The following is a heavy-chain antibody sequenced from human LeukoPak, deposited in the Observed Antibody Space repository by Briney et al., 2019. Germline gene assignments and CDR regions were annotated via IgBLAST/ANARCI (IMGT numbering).Heavy chain of an antibody. D-gene: IGHD6-6*01. V-gene: IGHV1-18*01. J-gene: IGHJ3*02. CDR3: AREKYSSSSGSAFDI. Sequence: ASVKVSCEASGYTFTSYGISWVRQAPGQGLEWMGWISAYNGNTNYAQKLQGRVTMTTDTSTSTAYMELRSLRSDDTAVYYCAREKYSSSSGSAFDIWGQGTMVTVSS. CDR2: ISAYNGNT. CDR1: GYTFTSYG.